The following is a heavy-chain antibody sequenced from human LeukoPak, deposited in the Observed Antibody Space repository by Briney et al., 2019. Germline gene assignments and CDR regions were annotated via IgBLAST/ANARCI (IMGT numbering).Heavy chain of an antibody. CDR3: ARQFGYSYGYDY. V-gene: IGHV4-59*08. J-gene: IGHJ4*02. Sequence: KPSETLSLTCSVSGASVDSYYWSWIRQPPGRGLEWIGYIYSSGSSDYNPSLKSRVSMSLDTPKNQISLNLNSVTAADTAVYYCARQFGYSYGYDYWGQGALVTVSS. CDR1: GASVDSYY. D-gene: IGHD5-18*01. CDR2: IYSSGSS.